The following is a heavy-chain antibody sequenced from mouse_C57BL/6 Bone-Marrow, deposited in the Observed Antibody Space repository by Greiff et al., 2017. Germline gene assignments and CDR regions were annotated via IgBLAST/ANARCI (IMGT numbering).Heavy chain of an antibody. Sequence: VQLKESGPELVKPGASVKISCKASGYAFSSSWMNWVKQRPGKGLEWIGRIYPGDGDTNYNGKFKGKATLTADKASSTAYMQLSSLTSEDSAVYFCARPYDYDEGFDYWGQGTTLTVSS. CDR2: IYPGDGDT. V-gene: IGHV1-82*01. CDR3: ARPYDYDEGFDY. J-gene: IGHJ2*01. D-gene: IGHD2-4*01. CDR1: GYAFSSSW.